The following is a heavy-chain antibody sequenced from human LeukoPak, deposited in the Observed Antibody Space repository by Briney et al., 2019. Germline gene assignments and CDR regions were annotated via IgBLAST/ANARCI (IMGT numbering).Heavy chain of an antibody. CDR1: GYTFTGYY. J-gene: IGHJ5*02. D-gene: IGHD6-19*01. V-gene: IGHV1-2*02. CDR3: ARETAVAATNCFDH. Sequence: ASVTDSCKASGYTFTGYYMHWVRQAPGQGLEWMGWINPNSGGTNYAQKFQGRVTMTRDTSISTAYMELSRLRSDDTAVYYCARETAVAATNCFDHWGQGTLVTVSS. CDR2: INPNSGGT.